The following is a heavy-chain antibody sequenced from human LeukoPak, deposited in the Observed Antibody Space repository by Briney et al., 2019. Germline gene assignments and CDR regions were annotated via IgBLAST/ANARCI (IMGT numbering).Heavy chain of an antibody. D-gene: IGHD5-18*01. Sequence: KPSETLSLTCAVSGGSISSSNWWSWVRQPPGKGLEWIGYIYYSGSTYYNPTLKSRVTISVDTSNNQFSLKLSSVTAADTAVYYCARDLPALVPVYWGQGTLVTVSS. V-gene: IGHV4-4*02. J-gene: IGHJ4*02. CDR2: IYYSGST. CDR3: ARDLPALVPVY. CDR1: GGSISSSNW.